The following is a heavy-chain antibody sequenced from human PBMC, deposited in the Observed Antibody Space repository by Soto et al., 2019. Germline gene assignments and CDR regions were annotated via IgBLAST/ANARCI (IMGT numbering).Heavy chain of an antibody. J-gene: IGHJ4*02. CDR2: ISTSNGNT. CDR3: ARLVVVAATNYFDY. V-gene: IGHV1-18*04. CDR1: GYTFTSYG. D-gene: IGHD2-15*01. Sequence: ASVKVSCKTSGYTFTSYGVSWVRQAPGQGLEWMGWISTSNGNTNYAQKLQGRLTMTTDTSTSTAYMELSSLRSEDTAVYYCARLVVVAATNYFDYWGQGTLVT.